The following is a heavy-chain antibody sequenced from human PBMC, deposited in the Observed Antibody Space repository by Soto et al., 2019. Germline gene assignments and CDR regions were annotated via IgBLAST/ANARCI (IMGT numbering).Heavy chain of an antibody. J-gene: IGHJ6*02. CDR1: GGSFSGYY. D-gene: IGHD3-10*01. Sequence: HSETLSLTXAVYGGSFSGYYWNWIRQPPGKGLEWIGEINHGGSTNYNPSLKSRVTISVDTSKNQFSLKLSSVTAADTAVYYCARGKGPGSYYRAYYYYYYGMDVWGQGTTVTLS. V-gene: IGHV4-34*01. CDR3: ARGKGPGSYYRAYYYYYYGMDV. CDR2: INHGGST.